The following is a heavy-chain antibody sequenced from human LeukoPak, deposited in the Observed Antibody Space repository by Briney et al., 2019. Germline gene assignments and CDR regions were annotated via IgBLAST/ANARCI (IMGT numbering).Heavy chain of an antibody. J-gene: IGHJ4*02. CDR3: ARSISDSSGWYEVGFDY. Sequence: SQTLSLTCTVSGGSISSGGYYWSWIRQHPGKGLEWIGYIYYSGSTYYNPSLKSRVTISVDTSKNQFSLKLSSETAADTAVYYCARSISDSSGWYEVGFDYWGQGTLVTVSS. CDR2: IYYSGST. D-gene: IGHD6-19*01. V-gene: IGHV4-31*03. CDR1: GGSISSGGYY.